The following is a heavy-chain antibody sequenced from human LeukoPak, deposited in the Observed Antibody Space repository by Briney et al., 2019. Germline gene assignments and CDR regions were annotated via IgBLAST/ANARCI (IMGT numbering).Heavy chain of an antibody. CDR1: GFTFSSYS. J-gene: IGHJ5*02. Sequence: GGSLRLSCAASGFTFSSYSMNWVRQAPGKGLEWVSYISSSSSTIYYADSVKGRFTISRDNAKNSLYLQMNSLRAEDTAVYYCARGPGYCSSTSCYSGASIDPWGQGTLVTVSS. V-gene: IGHV3-48*01. CDR3: ARGPGYCSSTSCYSGASIDP. D-gene: IGHD2-2*01. CDR2: ISSSSSTI.